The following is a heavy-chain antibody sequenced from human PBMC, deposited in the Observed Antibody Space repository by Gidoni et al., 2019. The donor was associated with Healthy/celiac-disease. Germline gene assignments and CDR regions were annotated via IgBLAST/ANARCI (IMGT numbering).Heavy chain of an antibody. CDR2: IIPICGKA. J-gene: IGHJ3*02. Sequence: QVQLVQSGAEVKKPGSSVKVSCKASGGTFSSYAISWVRQAPGQGLEWMGGIIPICGKANYAQKFQGRVTITADESTSTAYMELSSLRSEDTAVYYCARDRWGCGGDCYGAFDIWGQGTMVTVSS. V-gene: IGHV1-69*01. CDR1: GGTFSSYA. D-gene: IGHD2-21*02. CDR3: ARDRWGCGGDCYGAFDI.